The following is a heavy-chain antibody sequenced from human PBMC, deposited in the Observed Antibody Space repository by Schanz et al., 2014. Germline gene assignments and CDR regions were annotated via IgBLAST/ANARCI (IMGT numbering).Heavy chain of an antibody. J-gene: IGHJ4*02. CDR3: AYYDVLTGFDY. CDR1: GFTFRNYG. D-gene: IGHD3-9*01. Sequence: EVQLVESGGGLVKPGRSLRLSCAASGFTFRNYGMSWVRQAPGQGLEWVSAISGSGGSTYYADSVKGRFTISRDNSKNTLYLQINNLRAEDTAVYYCAYYDVLTGFDYWGQGTQVTVSS. V-gene: IGHV3-23*04. CDR2: ISGSGGST.